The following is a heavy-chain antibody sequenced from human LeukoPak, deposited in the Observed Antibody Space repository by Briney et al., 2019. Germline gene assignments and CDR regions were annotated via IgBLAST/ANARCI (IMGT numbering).Heavy chain of an antibody. CDR1: GYTFTSNY. CDR3: ARRLVGATDSLDY. V-gene: IGHV1-46*01. CDR2: ISPSGGST. Sequence: ASVKVSCKAFGYTFTSNYMHWVRQAPGRGPEWMGVISPSGGSTTYAQKFQGRVTLTRDMSTSTDYLELSSLRSEDTAVYYCARRLVGATDSLDYWGQGTLVTVSS. J-gene: IGHJ4*02. D-gene: IGHD1-26*01.